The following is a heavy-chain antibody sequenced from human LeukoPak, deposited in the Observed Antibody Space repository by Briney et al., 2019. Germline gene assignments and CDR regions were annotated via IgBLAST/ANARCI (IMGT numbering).Heavy chain of an antibody. CDR1: GFTFGDHA. V-gene: IGHV3-48*03. Sequence: PGGSLRLSCTASGFTFGDHAMSWVRQAPGKGLEWVSYISSSGSTIYYADSVKGRFTISRDNAKNSLYLQMNSLRAEDTAVYYCARDEYSSSCDYWGQGTLVTVSS. J-gene: IGHJ4*02. CDR2: ISSSGSTI. CDR3: ARDEYSSSCDY. D-gene: IGHD6-13*01.